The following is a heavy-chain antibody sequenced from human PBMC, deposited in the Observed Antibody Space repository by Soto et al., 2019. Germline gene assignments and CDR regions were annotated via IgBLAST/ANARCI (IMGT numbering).Heavy chain of an antibody. CDR3: ARLVVVPAAMYYYYYYGMDV. Sequence: PGESLKISCKGSGYSFTSYWIGWVRQMPGKGLEWMGIIYPGDSDTRYSPSFQGQVTISADKSISTAYLQWSSLKASDTAMYYCARLVVVPAAMYYYYYYGMDVWGQGTTVTVSS. CDR2: IYPGDSDT. D-gene: IGHD2-2*01. J-gene: IGHJ6*02. CDR1: GYSFTSYW. V-gene: IGHV5-51*01.